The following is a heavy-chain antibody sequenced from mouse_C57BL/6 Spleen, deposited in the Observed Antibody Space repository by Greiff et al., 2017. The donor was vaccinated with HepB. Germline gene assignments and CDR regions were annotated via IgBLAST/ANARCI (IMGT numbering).Heavy chain of an antibody. V-gene: IGHV1-80*01. CDR3: ARRAPSYYYGSSYWYLDV. Sequence: VQLQQSGAELVKPGASVKISCKASGYAFSSYWMNWVKQRPGKGLERIGQISPGDGDTNYNGKFKGKATLTADKSSSTAYMHRSSLTSEDSAVDCCARRAPSYYYGSSYWYLDVWGTGTTVTVSS. CDR2: ISPGDGDT. D-gene: IGHD1-1*01. CDR1: GYAFSSYW. J-gene: IGHJ1*03.